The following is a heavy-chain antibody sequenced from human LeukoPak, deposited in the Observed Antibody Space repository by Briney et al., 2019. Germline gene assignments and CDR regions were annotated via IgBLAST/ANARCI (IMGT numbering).Heavy chain of an antibody. CDR3: ARDAIAVAYRAEYFQH. J-gene: IGHJ1*01. D-gene: IGHD6-19*01. Sequence: GGSLRLSCAASGFSFSSYAMHWVRQAPGKGQEWVAVISYDGSDKKYGDSVKGRFTTSRDNSKNTVYLQMNSLRAEDTAVYYCARDAIAVAYRAEYFQHWGQGTLVTVSS. CDR2: ISYDGSDK. CDR1: GFSFSSYA. V-gene: IGHV3-30*04.